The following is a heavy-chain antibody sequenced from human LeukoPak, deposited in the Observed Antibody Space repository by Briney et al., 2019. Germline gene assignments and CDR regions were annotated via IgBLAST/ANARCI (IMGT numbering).Heavy chain of an antibody. CDR3: SRQVVGNDY. J-gene: IGHJ4*02. V-gene: IGHV4-34*01. D-gene: IGHD3-22*01. CDR2: INHSGYT. Sequence: PSETLSLTCAVYGESSFRSYYWSWIRQTPGGALEWIGEINHSGYTNYNPSLKSRVTLSIDTSKNQFSLRVTSVTAADTAVYYCSRQVVGNDYWGKGTLVTVSS. CDR1: GESSFRSYY.